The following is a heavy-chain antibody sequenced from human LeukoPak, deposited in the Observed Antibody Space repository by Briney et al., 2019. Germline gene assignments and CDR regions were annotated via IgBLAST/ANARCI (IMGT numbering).Heavy chain of an antibody. Sequence: GGFLRLSCAASGFTFSSYGMHWVRQAPGKGLEWVAVISYDGSNKYYADSVKGRFTISRDNSKNTLYLQMNSLRAEDTAVYYCAKDGGGRIDYWGQGTLVTVSS. CDR1: GFTFSSYG. V-gene: IGHV3-30*18. CDR3: AKDGGGRIDY. CDR2: ISYDGSNK. J-gene: IGHJ4*02. D-gene: IGHD4-23*01.